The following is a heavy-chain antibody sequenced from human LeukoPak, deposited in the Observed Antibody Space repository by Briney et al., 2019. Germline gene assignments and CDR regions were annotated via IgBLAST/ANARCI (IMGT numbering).Heavy chain of an antibody. V-gene: IGHV3-7*01. J-gene: IGHJ4*02. CDR1: EFTFSIYW. CDR3: AKLYGSGSFGY. D-gene: IGHD3-10*01. CDR2: IKQDGSEK. Sequence: GGSLRLSCAASEFTFSIYWMHWVRQAPGKGLEWVANIKQDGSEKYYVDSVKGRFTISRDNAKNSLYLQMDSLRAEDTAVYYCAKLYGSGSFGYWGQGTLVTVSS.